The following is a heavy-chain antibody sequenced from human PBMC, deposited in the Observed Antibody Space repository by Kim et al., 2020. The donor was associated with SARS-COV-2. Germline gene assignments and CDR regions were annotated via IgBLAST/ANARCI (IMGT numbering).Heavy chain of an antibody. Sequence: SETLSLTCTVSGGSISSSSYYWGWIRQPPGKGLEWIGYIYYSGSTNYNPSLKSRVTISVDTSKNQFSLKLSSVTAADTAVYYCARDHREWLQYTANWYF. CDR3: ARDHREWLQYTANWYF. V-gene: IGHV4-61*05. CDR2: IYYSGST. J-gene: IGHJ2*01. CDR1: GGSISSSSYY. D-gene: IGHD3-3*01.